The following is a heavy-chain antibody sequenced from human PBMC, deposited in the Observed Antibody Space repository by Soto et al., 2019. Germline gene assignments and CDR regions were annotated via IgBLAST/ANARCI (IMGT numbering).Heavy chain of an antibody. J-gene: IGHJ5*02. CDR2: IFQSGST. CDR1: GGTIRSPDW. D-gene: IGHD6-19*01. Sequence: SETLSLTCGVSGGTIRSPDWWTWVRQPTGKGLEWIGEIFQSGSTNYTPSLESRVTISVDKSKNQFSLTLTSVTAADTAVYFCARGRGRYSSGWSCFDPWGQGILVTVSS. CDR3: ARGRGRYSSGWSCFDP. V-gene: IGHV4-4*02.